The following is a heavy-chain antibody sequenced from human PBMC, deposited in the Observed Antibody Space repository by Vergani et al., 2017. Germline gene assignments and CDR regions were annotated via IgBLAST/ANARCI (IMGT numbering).Heavy chain of an antibody. CDR3: ASLYSSGWPVLDY. D-gene: IGHD6-19*01. V-gene: IGHV3-7*03. Sequence: EVQLVESGGGLVQPGGSLRLSCAASGFTFSSYWMSWVRQAPGKGLEWVANIKQDGSEKYYVDSVKGLFTISRDNAKNSLYLQMNSLRAEDTAVYYCASLYSSGWPVLDYWGQGTLVTVSS. CDR2: IKQDGSEK. J-gene: IGHJ4*02. CDR1: GFTFSSYW.